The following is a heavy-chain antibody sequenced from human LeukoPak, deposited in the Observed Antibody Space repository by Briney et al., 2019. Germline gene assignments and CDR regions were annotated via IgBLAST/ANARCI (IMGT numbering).Heavy chain of an antibody. V-gene: IGHV3-64D*06. CDR3: VKAPLLLRYFDWPY. CDR2: ISSNGGST. Sequence: PGGSLRLSCSASGFTFSAFAMHWVARAPGKELEYVSAISSNGGSTYYADSVKGRFTISRDNSKNTLYLQMSSLRAEDTAVYYCVKAPLLLRYFDWPYWGQGTLVTVSS. D-gene: IGHD3-9*01. J-gene: IGHJ4*02. CDR1: GFTFSAFA.